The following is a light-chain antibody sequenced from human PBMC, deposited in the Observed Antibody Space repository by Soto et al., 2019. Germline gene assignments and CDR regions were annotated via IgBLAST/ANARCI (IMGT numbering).Light chain of an antibody. J-gene: IGKJ1*01. CDR2: GAS. CDR1: QSVSSSY. CDR3: QQYGSSQT. V-gene: IGKV3-20*01. Sequence: EILLTHSTGSLSLSPGERYTLSCRASQSVSSSYLAWYQQKPGQAPRLLIYGASSRATGIPDRFSGSGSGTDFTLTISRLEPEDFAVYYCQQYGSSQTFGQGTKVDIK.